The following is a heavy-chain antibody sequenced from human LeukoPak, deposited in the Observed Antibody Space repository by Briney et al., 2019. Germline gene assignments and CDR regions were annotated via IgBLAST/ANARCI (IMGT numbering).Heavy chain of an antibody. V-gene: IGHV3-48*03. J-gene: IGHJ4*02. D-gene: IGHD3-22*01. CDR3: ATHYYDSKNY. CDR2: ISSSGSTI. CDR1: GFTFSSYE. Sequence: VGALRLSCAASGFTFSSYEMNWVRQAPGKGLEWVSYISSSGSTIYYADSVKGRFTISRDNAKNSLYLQMNSLRAEDTAVYYCATHYYDSKNYWGQGTLVTVSS.